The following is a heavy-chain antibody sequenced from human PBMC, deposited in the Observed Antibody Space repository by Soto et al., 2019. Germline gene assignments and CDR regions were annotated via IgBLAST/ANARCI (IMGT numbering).Heavy chain of an antibody. V-gene: IGHV1-3*01. Sequence: ALVKVSCKASGYTFTSYAMHWVRQAPGQRLEWMGWINAGNGNTKYSQKFQGRVTITRDTSASTAYMELSSLRSEDTAVYYCARRVGGPSPFDYWGQGTLVTVSS. CDR1: GYTFTSYA. CDR3: ARRVGGPSPFDY. D-gene: IGHD2-2*01. J-gene: IGHJ4*02. CDR2: INAGNGNT.